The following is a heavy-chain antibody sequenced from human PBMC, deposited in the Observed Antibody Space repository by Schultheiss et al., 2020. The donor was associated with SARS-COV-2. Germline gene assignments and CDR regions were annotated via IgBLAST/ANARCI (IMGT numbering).Heavy chain of an antibody. D-gene: IGHD3-10*01. CDR3: ARVISVDEWFGEFNYGMDV. J-gene: IGHJ6*02. CDR1: GGSFSGYY. Sequence: SETLSLTCAVYGGSFSGYYWSWIRQPPGKGLECIGYIYYSGITNYNPSLKSRVTISVDTSKNQFSLKLSSVTAADTAVDYCARVISVDEWFGEFNYGMDVWGXGTXVTXSS. V-gene: IGHV4-59*12. CDR2: IYYSGIT.